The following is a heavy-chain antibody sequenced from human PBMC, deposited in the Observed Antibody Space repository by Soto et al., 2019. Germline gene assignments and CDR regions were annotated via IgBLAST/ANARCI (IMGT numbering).Heavy chain of an antibody. Sequence: QVQLVQSGAEVKKPGASVKVSCKASGYTFTSYGISWVRQAPGQGLEWMGWISANNGNTNYAQKIQGRVTMTTDTSTSRAYMELRSLRSNDTAVYYCDRDGRYSRSYGGYYCGFWGQGTLVTVSS. CDR1: GYTFTSYG. V-gene: IGHV1-18*01. CDR3: DRDGRYSRSYGGYYCGF. D-gene: IGHD5-18*01. CDR2: ISANNGNT. J-gene: IGHJ4*02.